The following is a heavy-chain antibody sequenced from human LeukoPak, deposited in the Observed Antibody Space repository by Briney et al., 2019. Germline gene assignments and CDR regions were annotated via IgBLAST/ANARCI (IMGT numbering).Heavy chain of an antibody. CDR1: GGSISSYY. J-gene: IGHJ4*02. CDR3: ASFEYSSSSYSATVDY. Sequence: SETLSLTCTVSGGSISSYYWSWIRQPPGKGLEWIGYIYYSGRTKYNPSLKSRVTISVDTSKNQFSLKLSSVTAADTAVYYCASFEYSSSSYSATVDYWGQGTLVTVSS. D-gene: IGHD6-6*01. CDR2: IYYSGRT. V-gene: IGHV4-59*08.